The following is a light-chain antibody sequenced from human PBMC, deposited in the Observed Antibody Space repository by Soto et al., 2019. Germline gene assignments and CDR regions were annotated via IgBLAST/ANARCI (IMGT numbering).Light chain of an antibody. V-gene: IGLV2-23*02. CDR1: SSDVGSYNL. CDR3: CSYAGSSTSYV. CDR2: EVS. J-gene: IGLJ1*01. Sequence: QSVLTQPASVSGSPGQSITISCTGTSSDVGSYNLVSWYQQHPGKAPKLMIYEVSKRPSGVSNCFSGSKSGNTASLTISGLQAGDEADYYCCSYAGSSTSYVFGTGTKVTVL.